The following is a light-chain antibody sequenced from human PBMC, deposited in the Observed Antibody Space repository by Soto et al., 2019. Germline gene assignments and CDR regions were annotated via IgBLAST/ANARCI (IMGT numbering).Light chain of an antibody. CDR1: ETIRGL. J-gene: IGKJ5*01. V-gene: IGKV3-11*01. Sequence: EIVLTQSPATLSLSPGERATLSCRASETIRGLLAWYQQRPGQPPRLLIYDSTNRAAGIPARFSGSRSGTDLTLTISSVEPEDFAMYYCHQRNQFGQGTRLAIK. CDR3: HQRNQ. CDR2: DST.